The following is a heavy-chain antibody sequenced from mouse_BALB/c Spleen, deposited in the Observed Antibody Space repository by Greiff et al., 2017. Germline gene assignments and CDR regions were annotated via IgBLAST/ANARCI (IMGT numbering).Heavy chain of an antibody. CDR1: EYTFTEYT. V-gene: IGHV14-3*02. CDR3: AGRGNYGFAY. D-gene: IGHD2-1*01. Sequence: VQLKESGPELVKPGASVKISCKTSEYTFTEYTMHWVKQRPEQGLEWIGRIDPANGNTKYDPKFQGKATITADTSSNTAYLQLSSLTSEDTAVYYCAGRGNYGFAYWGQGTLVTVSA. CDR2: IDPANGNT. J-gene: IGHJ3*01.